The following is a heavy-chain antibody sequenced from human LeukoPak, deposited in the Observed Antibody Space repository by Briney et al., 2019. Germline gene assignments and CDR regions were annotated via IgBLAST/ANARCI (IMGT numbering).Heavy chain of an antibody. Sequence: GSSVKVSCKASGGTFSSYAISWVRQAPGQGLEWTGGIIPIFGTANYAQKFQGRVTITADKSTSTAYMELSSLRSEDTAVYFCAAIPVFAVVLHQEPVWGKGTTVTVSS. CDR1: GGTFSSYA. J-gene: IGHJ6*04. CDR3: AAIPVFAVVLHQEPV. D-gene: IGHD3-3*01. CDR2: IIPIFGTA. V-gene: IGHV1-69*06.